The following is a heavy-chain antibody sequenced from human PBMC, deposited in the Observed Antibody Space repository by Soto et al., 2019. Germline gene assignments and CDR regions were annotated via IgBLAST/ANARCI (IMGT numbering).Heavy chain of an antibody. J-gene: IGHJ4*02. Sequence: QVQLQESGPGLVKPSETLSLTCAVSGGSISSCYWSWIRQPPGKGLEWIGYIYNSGSTNYNPSLKSRVTISVDTSKNQFSLKLSSVTAADTAVYYCARGSTGYSSSWYRYWGQGTLVTVS. CDR3: ARGSTGYSSSWYRY. D-gene: IGHD6-13*01. CDR1: GGSISSCY. CDR2: IYNSGST. V-gene: IGHV4-59*08.